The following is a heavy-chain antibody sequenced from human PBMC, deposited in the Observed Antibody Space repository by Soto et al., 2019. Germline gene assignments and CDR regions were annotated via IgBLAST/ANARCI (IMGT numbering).Heavy chain of an antibody. CDR3: ARLPAYSSPHDAFDI. CDR2: IYPGDSDT. J-gene: IGHJ3*02. D-gene: IGHD6-13*01. V-gene: IGHV5-51*01. Sequence: PGESLKISCKGSGYSFTSYWIGWVRQMPGKGLEWMGIIYPGDSDTRYGPSFQGQVTISADKSISTAYLQWSSLKASDTAMYYCARLPAYSSPHDAFDIWGQGTMVTVAS. CDR1: GYSFTSYW.